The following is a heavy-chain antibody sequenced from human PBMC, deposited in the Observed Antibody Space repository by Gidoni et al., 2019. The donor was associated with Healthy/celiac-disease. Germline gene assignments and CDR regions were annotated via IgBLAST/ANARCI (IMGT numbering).Heavy chain of an antibody. V-gene: IGHV1-46*01. J-gene: IGHJ4*02. D-gene: IGHD6-13*01. CDR1: GYTFTSYY. CDR2: INPSSGST. CDR3: ARAVAAGPVDY. Sequence: QVQLVQSGAEVKKPGASVKVSCTASGYTFTSYYMHWVRQAPGQGREWMGIINPSSGSTSYAQKFQGRVTMTRDTSTSTVYMELSSLRSEDTAVYYCARAVAAGPVDYWGQGTLVTVSS.